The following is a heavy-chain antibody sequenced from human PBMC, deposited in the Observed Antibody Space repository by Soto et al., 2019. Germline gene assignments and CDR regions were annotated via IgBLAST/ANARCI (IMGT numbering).Heavy chain of an antibody. CDR1: GFTFSTYG. CDR2: ISMDGSDK. CDR3: AKGSEAARQEFDY. J-gene: IGHJ4*02. Sequence: QVQLVESGGGVVQPGRSLRLSCAASGFTFSTYGMHWVRQAPGEGPEWVAAISMDGSDKYYAGSVKGRFTISRDNSKNTLYLQMSSLRDDDTAVYYCAKGSEAARQEFDYWGQGTLVTVSS. D-gene: IGHD6-6*01. V-gene: IGHV3-30*18.